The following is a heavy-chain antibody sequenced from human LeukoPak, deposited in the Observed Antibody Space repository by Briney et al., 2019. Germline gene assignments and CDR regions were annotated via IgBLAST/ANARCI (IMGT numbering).Heavy chain of an antibody. J-gene: IGHJ4*02. D-gene: IGHD3-16*02. Sequence: GGSLRLSCAASGFTFSDYTMSWVRQAPGKGLEWVSGISGSGGNPDHADSVKGRFTISRDNSRDTLYLQMNSLRAEDTAIYYCAKASSAVNRCIDYWGQGTLVTVSS. CDR1: GFTFSDYT. CDR3: AKASSAVNRCIDY. CDR2: ISGSGGNP. V-gene: IGHV3-23*01.